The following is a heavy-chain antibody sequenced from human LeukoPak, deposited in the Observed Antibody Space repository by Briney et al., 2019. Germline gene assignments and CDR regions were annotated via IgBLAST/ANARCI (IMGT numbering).Heavy chain of an antibody. CDR2: INSDGSST. J-gene: IGHJ4*02. CDR3: AKGGRDYGDLY. V-gene: IGHV3-74*01. D-gene: IGHD4-17*01. Sequence: GGSLRLSCAASGFTFSSYWMHWVRQAPGKGLVWVSRINSDGSSTSYADSVKGRFTISRDNSKNTLYLQMNSLRAEDTAVYYCAKGGRDYGDLYWGQGTLVTVSS. CDR1: GFTFSSYW.